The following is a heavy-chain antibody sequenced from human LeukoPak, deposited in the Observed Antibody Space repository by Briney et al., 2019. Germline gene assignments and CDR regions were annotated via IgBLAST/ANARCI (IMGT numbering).Heavy chain of an antibody. CDR1: GFTVRDGY. Sequence: GGSLRLSCAASGFTVRDGYMSWVRQAPGKRLEWLAFIYVSGTTFYAASVKGRFTISRDNAKNTVYLQMNNLRAEDTALYYYGRHAYGGSPPLSWGQGALVTVSS. V-gene: IGHV3-53*01. CDR2: IYVSGTT. D-gene: IGHD3-10*01. CDR3: GRHAYGGSPPLS. J-gene: IGHJ4*02.